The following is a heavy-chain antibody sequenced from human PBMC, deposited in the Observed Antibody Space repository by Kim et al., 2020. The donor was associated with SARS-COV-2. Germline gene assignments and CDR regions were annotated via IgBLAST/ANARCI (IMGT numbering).Heavy chain of an antibody. D-gene: IGHD6-19*01. CDR3: ATEKYSSGWIRMDV. V-gene: IGHV1-24*01. J-gene: IGHJ6*02. Sequence: AQKFQGRVTMTEDTSTDTAYMELSSLRSEDTAVYYCATEKYSSGWIRMDVWGQGTTVTVSS.